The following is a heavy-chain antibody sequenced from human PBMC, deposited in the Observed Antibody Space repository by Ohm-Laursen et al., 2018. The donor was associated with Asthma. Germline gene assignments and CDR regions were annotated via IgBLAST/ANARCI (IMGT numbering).Heavy chain of an antibody. J-gene: IGHJ4*02. CDR3: GRANWNYVGYFDY. Sequence: PSETLSLTCTVSGDSISSGGYYWTWIRQHPGKGLEWIGYIYTSEHAYYNPSLKSRVTISVDTSKNQFSLKLRSVTAADTAVYFCGRANWNYVGYFDYWGQGNLVTVSS. D-gene: IGHD1-20*01. CDR2: IYTSEHA. CDR1: GDSISSGGYY. V-gene: IGHV4-31*03.